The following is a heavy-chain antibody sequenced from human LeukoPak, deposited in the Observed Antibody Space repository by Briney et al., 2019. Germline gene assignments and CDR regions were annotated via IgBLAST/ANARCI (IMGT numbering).Heavy chain of an antibody. CDR1: GYSFTSYW. D-gene: IGHD4-17*01. CDR3: ARYGDLALRSQVPREGYFQY. Sequence: GASLKISCKGSGYSFTSYWIGWVRQMPGKGLEWMGIIYPGDSDTRYSPSFQGQVTISVDKSISTAYLQWSSLKASDTAMYYCARYGDLALRSQVPREGYFQYWGQGTLVTVSS. CDR2: IYPGDSDT. V-gene: IGHV5-51*01. J-gene: IGHJ1*01.